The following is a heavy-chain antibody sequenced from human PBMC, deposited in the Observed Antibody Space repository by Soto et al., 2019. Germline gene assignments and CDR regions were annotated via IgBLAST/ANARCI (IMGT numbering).Heavy chain of an antibody. Sequence: QITLKESGPTLVKPTQTLTLTCTFSGFSLSTSGVGVGWIRQPPGKALEWLALIYWDDDKRYSPSLKSRLTITKDTSKNQVVLTMTNMDPVDTATYYCALLTYYYDSSGYYSSAEYFQHWGQGTMDTVSS. CDR3: ALLTYYYDSSGYYSSAEYFQH. J-gene: IGHJ1*01. D-gene: IGHD3-22*01. V-gene: IGHV2-5*02. CDR1: GFSLSTSGVG. CDR2: IYWDDDK.